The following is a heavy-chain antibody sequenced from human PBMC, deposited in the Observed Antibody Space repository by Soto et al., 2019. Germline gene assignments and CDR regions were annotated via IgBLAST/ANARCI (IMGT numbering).Heavy chain of an antibody. Sequence: GGSLRLSCAASGFTFSSYAMSWVRQAPGKGLEWVSAISGSGGSTYYADSVKGRFTISRDNSKNTLYLQMNSLRAEDTAVYYCARNQLLSLFGYWGQGTLVTVSS. V-gene: IGHV3-23*01. D-gene: IGHD2-2*01. CDR2: ISGSGGST. CDR3: ARNQLLSLFGY. CDR1: GFTFSSYA. J-gene: IGHJ4*02.